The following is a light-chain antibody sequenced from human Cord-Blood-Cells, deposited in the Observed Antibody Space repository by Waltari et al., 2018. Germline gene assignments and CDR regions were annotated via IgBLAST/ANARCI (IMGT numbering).Light chain of an antibody. J-gene: IGLJ1*01. CDR3: SSYTSSSTYV. Sequence: QSALTQPASVSGSPGQSIPISCPGTSSDVGGYNYVSWYQQPPGKAPKLMIYEVSNRPSGVSNRFSGSKSGNTASLTISGLQAEDEADYYCSSYTSSSTYVFGTGTKVTVL. CDR2: EVS. V-gene: IGLV2-14*01. CDR1: SSDVGGYNY.